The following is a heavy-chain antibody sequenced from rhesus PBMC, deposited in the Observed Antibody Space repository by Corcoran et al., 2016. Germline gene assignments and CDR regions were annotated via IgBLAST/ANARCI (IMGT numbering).Heavy chain of an antibody. D-gene: IGHD4-23*01. Sequence: EVHLVQSGAAVKKPGASVKLSCKASGYTVTDPSLHWVRQAPGKGLEWMGRVDPEDGEAIHAQKFQDRVTITPDTSTDTAYMELSSLRSEDTAVYYCATGKSYSNYVFDYWGQGVLVTVSS. CDR3: ATGKSYSNYVFDY. V-gene: IGHV1-111*02. J-gene: IGHJ4*01. CDR2: VDPEDGEA. CDR1: GYTVTDPS.